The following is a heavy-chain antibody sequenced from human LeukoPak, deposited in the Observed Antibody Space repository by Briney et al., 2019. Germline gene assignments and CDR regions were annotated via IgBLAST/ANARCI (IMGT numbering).Heavy chain of an antibody. CDR2: INPGGSST. V-gene: IGHV1-46*01. D-gene: IGHD5-18*01. J-gene: IGHJ5*02. Sequence: ASVKVSCKASGYAFTRHYMHWVRQAPGQGLEWMGLINPGGSSTIYAQKFQGRVTMTRDMSTSTDYMELSSLRSEDTAVYYCARDERDGGDTAMLGANNWFDPWGQGTLVTVSS. CDR3: ARDERDGGDTAMLGANNWFDP. CDR1: GYAFTRHY.